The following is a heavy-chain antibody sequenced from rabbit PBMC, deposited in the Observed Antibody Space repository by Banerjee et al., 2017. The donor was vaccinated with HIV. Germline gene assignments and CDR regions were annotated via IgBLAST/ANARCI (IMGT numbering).Heavy chain of an antibody. CDR1: GFDFDTYG. CDR3: ARWGLVVVPM. V-gene: IGHV1S47*01. D-gene: IGHD4-1*01. CDR2: IDPVFGTT. J-gene: IGHJ4*01. Sequence: QEQLVESGGGLVQPGGSLKLSCKASGFDFDTYGVSWVRQAPGKGLEWIGYIDPVFGTTYYASWVNGRFTISRHNGQNTLYLQLNSLTAADTATYFCARWGLVVVPMWGQGTLVTVS.